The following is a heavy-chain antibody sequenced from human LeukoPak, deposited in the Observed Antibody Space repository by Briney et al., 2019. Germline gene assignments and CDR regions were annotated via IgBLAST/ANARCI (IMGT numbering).Heavy chain of an antibody. J-gene: IGHJ4*02. CDR2: IYSGGST. CDR1: AFTVSSNY. D-gene: IGHD3-22*01. V-gene: IGHV3-53*01. Sequence: GGSLRLSCAASAFTVSSNYMSWVRQAPGKGLEWVSVIYSGGSTYYADSVKGRFTISRDNSKNTLYLQMNSLRAEDTAVYYCARAKGDSSGLDYWGQGTLVTVSS. CDR3: ARAKGDSSGLDY.